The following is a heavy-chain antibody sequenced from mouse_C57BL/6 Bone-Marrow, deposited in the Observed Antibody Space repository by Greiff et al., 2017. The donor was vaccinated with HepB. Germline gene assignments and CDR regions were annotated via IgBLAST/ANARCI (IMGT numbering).Heavy chain of an antibody. Sequence: QVQLQQPGAELVRPGSSVKLSRKASGYTFTSYWMHWVKQRPIQGLEWIGNIDPSDSETHYNQKFKDKATLTVDKSSSTAYMQLSSLTSEDSAVYYCAKEGSYYSNYEFAYWGQGTLVTVSA. V-gene: IGHV1-52*01. CDR2: IDPSDSET. D-gene: IGHD2-5*01. CDR1: GYTFTSYW. J-gene: IGHJ3*01. CDR3: AKEGSYYSNYEFAY.